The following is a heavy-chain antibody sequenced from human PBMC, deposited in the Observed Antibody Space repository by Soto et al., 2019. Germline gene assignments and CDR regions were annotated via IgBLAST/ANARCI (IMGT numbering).Heavy chain of an antibody. CDR2: IIPIFGTA. J-gene: IGHJ5*02. CDR1: GGTFSSYA. D-gene: IGHD2-2*01. Sequence: SVKVSCKASGGTFSSYAISWVRQAPGQGLEWMGGIIPIFGTANYAQKFQGRVTITADESTSTAYMELSSLRSEDAAVYYCAREARDIVVVPAAPPTNWFDPWGQGTLVTVSS. CDR3: AREARDIVVVPAAPPTNWFDP. V-gene: IGHV1-69*13.